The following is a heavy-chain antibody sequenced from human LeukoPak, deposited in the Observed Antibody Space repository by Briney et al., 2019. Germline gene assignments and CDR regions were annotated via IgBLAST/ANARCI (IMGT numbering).Heavy chain of an antibody. J-gene: IGHJ6*02. V-gene: IGHV1-69*13. CDR1: GGTFISYA. CDR2: IIPIFGTA. D-gene: IGHD2-2*01. CDR3: ARAGCSSTSCYLEGFYYYYGMDV. Sequence: SVKVSCKASGGTFISYAISWVRQAPGQGLEWMGGIIPIFGTANYAQKFQGRVTITADESTSTAYMELSSLRSEDTAVYYCARAGCSSTSCYLEGFYYYYGMDVWGQGTTVTVSS.